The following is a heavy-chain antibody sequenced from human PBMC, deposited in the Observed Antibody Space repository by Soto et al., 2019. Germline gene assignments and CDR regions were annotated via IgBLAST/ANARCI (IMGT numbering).Heavy chain of an antibody. V-gene: IGHV4-34*01. J-gene: IGHJ4*02. Sequence: PSETMSLTCAVYGGSYRGYYWSWIRKTPGKRREWIGEINHSGSTNYNPSLKSRVTISVDTSKNQFSLKLSSVTAADTAVYYCARATSGPVRWIDYRGQGTLVTVSS. CDR3: ARATSGPVRWIDY. D-gene: IGHD3-3*01. CDR1: GGSYRGYY. CDR2: INHSGST.